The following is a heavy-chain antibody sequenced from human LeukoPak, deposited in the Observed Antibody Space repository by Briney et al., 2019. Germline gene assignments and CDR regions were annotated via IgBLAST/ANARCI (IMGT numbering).Heavy chain of an antibody. CDR2: IYHSGST. CDR1: GGSISSGGYY. Sequence: PSQTLSLTCTVSGGSISSGGYYWSWIRQPPGKGLEWIGYIYHSGSTYYNPSLKSRVTISVDRSKNLFSLKLSSVTAADTAVYYCAWSVAANYFDYWGQGTLVTVSS. J-gene: IGHJ4*02. CDR3: AWSVAANYFDY. D-gene: IGHD2-15*01. V-gene: IGHV4-30-2*01.